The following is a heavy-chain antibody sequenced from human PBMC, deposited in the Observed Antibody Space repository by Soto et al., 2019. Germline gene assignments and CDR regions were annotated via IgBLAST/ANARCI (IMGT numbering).Heavy chain of an antibody. D-gene: IGHD5-12*01. Sequence: QLQLQESGPGLVKPSETLSLTCTVSGGSISSSSYYWGWIRQPPGKGLEWIGSIYYSGSTYYNPSLRRRVTISVDTSKNQFSLKLSSVTAADTAVYYCARLGWVRGFYFDYWGQGTLVTVSS. CDR2: IYYSGST. CDR3: ARLGWVRGFYFDY. J-gene: IGHJ4*02. CDR1: GGSISSSSYY. V-gene: IGHV4-39*01.